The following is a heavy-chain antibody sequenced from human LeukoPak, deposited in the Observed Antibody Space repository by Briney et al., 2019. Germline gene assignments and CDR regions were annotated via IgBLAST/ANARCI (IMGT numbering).Heavy chain of an antibody. J-gene: IGHJ5*02. Sequence: GGSLRLSCAASGFTFSSYSMNWVRQAPGKGLEWVSYISSSSSTIYYADSVKGRFTISRDNAKNSLYLQMNSLRAEDTAVYYCAKIKGAVRVTYYDFWSGSPDNWFDPWGQGTLVTVSS. V-gene: IGHV3-48*01. D-gene: IGHD3-3*01. CDR1: GFTFSSYS. CDR2: ISSSSSTI. CDR3: AKIKGAVRVTYYDFWSGSPDNWFDP.